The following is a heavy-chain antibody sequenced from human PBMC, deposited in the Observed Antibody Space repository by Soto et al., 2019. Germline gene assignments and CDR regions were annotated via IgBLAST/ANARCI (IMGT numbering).Heavy chain of an antibody. CDR3: ARVAYDSYYYYYGMDV. CDR1: GGSISSGDYY. J-gene: IGHJ6*02. Sequence: SETLSLTCTVSGGSISSGDYYWSWIRQPPGKGLEWIGYIYYSGSTYYNPSLKSRVTISVDTSKHQFSLKLSSVTAADTAVSYCARVAYDSYYYYYGMDVWGQGTTVTVSS. CDR2: IYYSGST. V-gene: IGHV4-30-4*01. D-gene: IGHD3-3*01.